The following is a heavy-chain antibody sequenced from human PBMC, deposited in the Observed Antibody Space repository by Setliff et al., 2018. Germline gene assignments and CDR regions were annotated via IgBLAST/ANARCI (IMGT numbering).Heavy chain of an antibody. Sequence: GPSVKVSCKASGYSFTSYDINWVRLAAGQGLEWMGWVSPIDDGKPGYAQKFQGRVTITWVTSISTAYMELSSLRSEDTAVYYCVRVTSGRLDFDYWGQGTLVTVSS. V-gene: IGHV1-8*01. CDR1: GYSFTSYD. J-gene: IGHJ4*02. CDR3: VRVTSGRLDFDY. D-gene: IGHD6-19*01. CDR2: VSPIDDGKP.